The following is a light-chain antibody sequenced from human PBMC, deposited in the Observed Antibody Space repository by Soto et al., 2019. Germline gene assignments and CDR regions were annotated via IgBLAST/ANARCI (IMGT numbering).Light chain of an antibody. CDR3: QQYDSSPIT. J-gene: IGKJ5*01. Sequence: EIVLTQSPATLSLSPGERATLSCRASQSVSISYLAWYQQKPGQAPRLLIYDASNRATGIPARLSGSGSGTDFTLTISRLEPEDFAVYYCQQYDSSPITFGQGTRLEIK. V-gene: IGKV3-20*01. CDR1: QSVSISY. CDR2: DAS.